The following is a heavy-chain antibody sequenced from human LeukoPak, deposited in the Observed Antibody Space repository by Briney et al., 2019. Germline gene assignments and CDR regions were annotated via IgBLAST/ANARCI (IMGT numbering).Heavy chain of an antibody. Sequence: PSETLSLTCTVSAGSISSYYWGWIRQPPGKGLEWIGYIYYSGSTNYNPSLKSRVTISVDTSKNQFSLKLSSVTAADTAVYYCARGRYYDFWSGHLEFDPWGQRTLVTVSS. J-gene: IGHJ5*02. CDR1: AGSISSYY. V-gene: IGHV4-59*01. CDR2: IYYSGST. D-gene: IGHD3-3*01. CDR3: ARGRYYDFWSGHLEFDP.